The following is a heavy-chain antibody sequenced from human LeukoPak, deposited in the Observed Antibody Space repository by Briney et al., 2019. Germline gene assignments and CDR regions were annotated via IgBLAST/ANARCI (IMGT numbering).Heavy chain of an antibody. D-gene: IGHD4-11*01. V-gene: IGHV4-59*01. Sequence: SETLSLTCTVSGGSISSYYWSWIRQPPGKGLEWIGYIYYSGSTNYNPSPKSRVTISVDTSKNQSSLKLSSVTAADTAVYYCARPRYSNYFTSNAFDIWGQGTMVTVSS. J-gene: IGHJ3*02. CDR3: ARPRYSNYFTSNAFDI. CDR1: GGSISSYY. CDR2: IYYSGST.